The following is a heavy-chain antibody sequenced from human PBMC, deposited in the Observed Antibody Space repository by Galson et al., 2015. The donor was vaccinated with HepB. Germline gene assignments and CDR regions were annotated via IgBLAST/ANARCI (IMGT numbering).Heavy chain of an antibody. Sequence: SLRLSCAASGFTFSIYAMSWVRRAPGKGLEWVSSISSSSESTYYVDSVRGRFTISRDNSKDTLFLQMTSLRADDTAVYFCAKQGTFEPSDYWGQGTLVTVSS. CDR1: GFTFSIYA. CDR2: ISSSSEST. D-gene: IGHD3-10*01. V-gene: IGHV3-23*01. J-gene: IGHJ4*02. CDR3: AKQGTFEPSDY.